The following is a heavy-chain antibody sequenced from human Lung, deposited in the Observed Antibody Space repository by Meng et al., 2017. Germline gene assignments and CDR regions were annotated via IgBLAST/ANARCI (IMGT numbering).Heavy chain of an antibody. D-gene: IGHD4-11*01. V-gene: IGHV4-34*01. Sequence: QVQLQQWGAGLLKPSETLSLTFGVSGGSFSDYYWSWILQPPGKGLEWIGEINHSGSTNYNPSLESRATISVDTSQNNLSLKLSSVTAADSAVYYCARGPTTMAHDFDYWGQGTLVTVSS. CDR2: INHSGST. CDR3: ARGPTTMAHDFDY. J-gene: IGHJ4*02. CDR1: GGSFSDYY.